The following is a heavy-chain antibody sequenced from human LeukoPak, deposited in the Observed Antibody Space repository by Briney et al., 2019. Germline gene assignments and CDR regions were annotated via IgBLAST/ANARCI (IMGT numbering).Heavy chain of an antibody. CDR3: ARPSYSSGWSYDY. J-gene: IGHJ4*02. V-gene: IGHV3-7*01. CDR2: IKQDGSEK. Sequence: GGSLRLSCAASGFTFSSYWVSWVRQAPGKGLEWVANIKQDGSEKYYVDSVKGRFTISRDNAKNSLYLQMNSLRAEDTAVYYCARPSYSSGWSYDYWGQGTLVTVSS. CDR1: GFTFSSYW. D-gene: IGHD6-19*01.